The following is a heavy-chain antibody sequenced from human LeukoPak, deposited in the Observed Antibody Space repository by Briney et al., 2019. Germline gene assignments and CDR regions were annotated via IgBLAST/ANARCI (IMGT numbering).Heavy chain of an antibody. Sequence: PSETLSLTCTVSGGSISNSKYYWGWIRQPPGKGLEWIGSIYYSGITYYNPSLKSRVTISVETSNNQFSLKLSSVTAADTAMYYCAILLIYCSSTSCHFDYWGQGTLVTVSS. V-gene: IGHV4-39*01. D-gene: IGHD2-2*01. J-gene: IGHJ4*02. CDR1: GGSISNSKYY. CDR2: IYYSGIT. CDR3: AILLIYCSSTSCHFDY.